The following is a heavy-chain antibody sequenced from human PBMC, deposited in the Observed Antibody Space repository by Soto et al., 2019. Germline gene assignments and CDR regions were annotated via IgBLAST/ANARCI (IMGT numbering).Heavy chain of an antibody. CDR3: TTDLIYGDNFDY. V-gene: IGHV3-15*01. CDR2: IKSKTDGGTT. J-gene: IGHJ4*02. CDR1: GFTFSNAW. D-gene: IGHD4-17*01. Sequence: GGSLRLSCAASGFTFSNAWMSWVRQAPGKGLEWVGRIKSKTDGGTTDYAAPVKGRFTISREDSKNTLYLQMNSLKTEDTAVYYCTTDLIYGDNFDYWGQGTLVTVSS.